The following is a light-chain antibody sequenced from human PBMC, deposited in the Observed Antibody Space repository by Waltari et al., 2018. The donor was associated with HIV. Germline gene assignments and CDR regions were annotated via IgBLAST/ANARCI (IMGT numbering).Light chain of an antibody. J-gene: IGLJ2*01. Sequence: SYVLTQPPSVSVAPGKTARITCGGNNIGSKSGHWHQQRPGQAPVLVSYNDNDRPSGIPERFSGSNSGNTATLTISRVEAGDEADYYCQVWDNDSDHVVFGGGTKLTVL. V-gene: IGLV3-21*04. CDR2: NDN. CDR3: QVWDNDSDHVV. CDR1: NIGSKS.